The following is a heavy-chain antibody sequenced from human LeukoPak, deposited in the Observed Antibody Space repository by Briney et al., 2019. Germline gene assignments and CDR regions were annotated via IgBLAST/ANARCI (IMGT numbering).Heavy chain of an antibody. CDR1: GFTFSSYA. D-gene: IGHD2-2*01. Sequence: GASLRLSCAASGFTFSSYAMSWVRQAPGKGLEWVSAISGSGGSTYYADSVKGRFTISRDNSKNTLYLQMNSLRAEDTAVYYCAKGDYCSSTSCYLFRYFDLWGRGTLVTVSS. J-gene: IGHJ2*01. CDR2: ISGSGGST. V-gene: IGHV3-23*01. CDR3: AKGDYCSSTSCYLFRYFDL.